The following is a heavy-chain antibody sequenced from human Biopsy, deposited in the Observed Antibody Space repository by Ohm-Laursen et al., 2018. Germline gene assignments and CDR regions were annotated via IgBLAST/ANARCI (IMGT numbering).Heavy chain of an antibody. V-gene: IGHV3-21*06. CDR2: ITGGGNYI. J-gene: IGHJ4*02. D-gene: IGHD4-17*01. Sequence: SLRLSCTASGVTLSGYAMNWVRQAPGKGLEWVSSITGGGNYISYADSVRGRFTISRDNSKNSVYLVMSSLRAEDTAVYFCATAAYAPPYFDLWGRGTVVTVSS. CDR1: GVTLSGYA. CDR3: ATAAYAPPYFDL.